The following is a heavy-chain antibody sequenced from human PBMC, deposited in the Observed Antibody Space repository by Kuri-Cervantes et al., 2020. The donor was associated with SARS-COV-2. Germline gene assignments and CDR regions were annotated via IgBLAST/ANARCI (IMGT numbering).Heavy chain of an antibody. Sequence: GSLRLSCTVSGGSISSSSFYWGWIRQPPGKGLEWIGTISYSGSTYYDSSLKGRVVISVDTSKNQFSLKLTSVTAADTAVYYCARQCEQGYSYGDYYGMDVWGQGTTVTVSS. CDR1: GGSISSSSFY. CDR3: ARQCEQGYSYGDYYGMDV. D-gene: IGHD5-18*01. CDR2: ISYSGST. J-gene: IGHJ6*02. V-gene: IGHV4-39*01.